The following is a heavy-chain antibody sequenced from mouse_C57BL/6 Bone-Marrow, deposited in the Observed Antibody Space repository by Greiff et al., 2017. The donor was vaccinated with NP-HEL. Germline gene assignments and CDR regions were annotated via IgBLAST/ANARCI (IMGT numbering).Heavy chain of an antibody. J-gene: IGHJ3*01. CDR1: GFTFSSYG. CDR3: ARHIPFPIAY. V-gene: IGHV5-6*01. CDR2: ISSGGSYT. Sequence: EVMLVESGGDLVKPGGSLKLSCAASGFTFSSYGMSWVRQTPDKRLEWVATISSGGSYTYYPDSVKGRFTISRDNAKNTLYLQMSSLKSEDTAMYYCARHIPFPIAYWGQGTLVTVSA.